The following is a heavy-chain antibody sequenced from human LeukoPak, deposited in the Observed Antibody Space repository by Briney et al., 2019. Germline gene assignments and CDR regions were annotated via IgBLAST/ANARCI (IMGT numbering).Heavy chain of an antibody. CDR2: IYTSGST. Sequence: SGTLSLTCTVSGGSLSSYYWSWIRQPPGKGLGWIWYIYTSGSTNYNPSLKSRVTISVDTSKNQFSLKLSSVTAADTAVYYCASTPDSGSYPHFDYWGQGTLVTVSS. J-gene: IGHJ4*02. V-gene: IGHV4-4*09. CDR3: ASTPDSGSYPHFDY. CDR1: GGSLSSYY. D-gene: IGHD1-26*01.